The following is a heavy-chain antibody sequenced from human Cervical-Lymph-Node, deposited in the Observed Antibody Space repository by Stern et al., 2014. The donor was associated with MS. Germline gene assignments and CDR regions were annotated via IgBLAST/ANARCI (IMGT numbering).Heavy chain of an antibody. Sequence: QVQLVQSGAEVKKPGSSVKVSCKASGGTFSSYAISWVRQAPGQGLEWMGGIIPIFGTANYAQKFQGRVTITADESTSTAYMELSSLRSEDTAVYYCARFVVVTATTESGHNWFDPWGQGTLVTVSS. V-gene: IGHV1-69*01. J-gene: IGHJ5*02. CDR1: GGTFSSYA. CDR3: ARFVVVTATTESGHNWFDP. CDR2: IIPIFGTA. D-gene: IGHD2-21*02.